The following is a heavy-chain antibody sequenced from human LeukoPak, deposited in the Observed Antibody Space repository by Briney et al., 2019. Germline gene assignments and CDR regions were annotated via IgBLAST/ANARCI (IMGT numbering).Heavy chain of an antibody. CDR1: GFTFSSYG. V-gene: IGHV3-30*02. D-gene: IGHD3-10*01. Sequence: GGSLRLSCAASGFTFSSYGMHWVRQAPGKGLEWVAFIRYDGSSKYYADSVKGRFTISRDNSKNTLYLQMNSLSVENTAVYYCAKDLGVSGRRGVDYWGQGTLVTVSS. J-gene: IGHJ4*02. CDR3: AKDLGVSGRRGVDY. CDR2: IRYDGSSK.